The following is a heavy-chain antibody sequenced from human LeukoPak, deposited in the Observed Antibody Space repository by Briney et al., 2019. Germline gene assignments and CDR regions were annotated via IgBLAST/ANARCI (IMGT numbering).Heavy chain of an antibody. CDR3: ARQGRYSYGDYYYYYMDV. Sequence: GESLKISCKGSGYSFTSYWIGWVRQMPGKGLEWMGIIYPGDSDTRYSPSFQGQVTISADKSISTAYLQWSSLKASDTAMYYCARQGRYSYGDYYYYYMDVWGKGTTVTVSS. CDR1: GYSFTSYW. J-gene: IGHJ6*03. CDR2: IYPGDSDT. V-gene: IGHV5-51*01. D-gene: IGHD5-18*01.